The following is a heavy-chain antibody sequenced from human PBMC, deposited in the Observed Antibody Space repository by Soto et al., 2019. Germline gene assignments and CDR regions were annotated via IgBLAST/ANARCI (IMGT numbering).Heavy chain of an antibody. CDR3: ARRKYCSTSSCYADYYYGMDV. CDR2: IDPSDSYT. V-gene: IGHV5-10-1*01. J-gene: IGHJ6*02. CDR1: GYNFTSYW. Sequence: GESLKISCKGSGYNFTSYWIYWVRQMPGKGLEWMGRIDPSDSYTNYSPSFQGHVTISADKAINTAYLQWSSLKASDTAMYYCARRKYCSTSSCYADYYYGMDVWGQGTTVTVSS. D-gene: IGHD2-2*01.